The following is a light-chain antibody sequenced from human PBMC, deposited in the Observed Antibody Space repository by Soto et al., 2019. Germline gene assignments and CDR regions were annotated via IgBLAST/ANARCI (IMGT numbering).Light chain of an antibody. J-gene: IGKJ1*01. V-gene: IGKV1-5*03. CDR3: QQYNTYSRT. CDR1: QSIGSW. Sequence: QMTQSPSTXSASVGDRVSITCRASQSIGSWLAWYQQKPGKAPNLLIYKASTLESGVPSRFSGSGSGTDFTLTISSLQPDDFATYYCQQYNTYSRTFGQGTKVDIK. CDR2: KAS.